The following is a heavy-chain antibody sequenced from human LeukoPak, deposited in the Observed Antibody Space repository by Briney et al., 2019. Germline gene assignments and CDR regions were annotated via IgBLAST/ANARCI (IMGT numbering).Heavy chain of an antibody. CDR2: TCYRSKWYN. CDR3: ARGLYDSSGYLNWFDP. CDR1: GDSVSSNNAA. J-gene: IGHJ5*02. V-gene: IGHV6-1*01. Sequence: SQTLSLTCAISGDSVSSNNAAWNWIRQSPSRGLEWLGRTCYRSKWYNDYAVSVKSRITINPDTSKNQFSLQLNSVTPEDTAVYYCARGLYDSSGYLNWFDPWGQGTLVTVSS. D-gene: IGHD3-22*01.